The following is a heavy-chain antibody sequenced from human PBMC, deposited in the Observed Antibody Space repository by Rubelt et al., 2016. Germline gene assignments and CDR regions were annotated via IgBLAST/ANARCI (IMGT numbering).Heavy chain of an antibody. CDR1: GGSISSGGYY. V-gene: IGHV4-31*03. CDR3: AGYSSSYNWFDP. CDR2: IYYSGST. D-gene: IGHD6-13*01. Sequence: QVQLQESGPGLVKPSQTLSLTCTVSGGSISSGGYYWSWIRQHPGKGLEWIGYIYYSGSTYYNPSLKSRVTISVDTSKNQCALKLSVGTAADTAVYYGAGYSSSYNWFDPWGQGTLVTVSS. J-gene: IGHJ5*02.